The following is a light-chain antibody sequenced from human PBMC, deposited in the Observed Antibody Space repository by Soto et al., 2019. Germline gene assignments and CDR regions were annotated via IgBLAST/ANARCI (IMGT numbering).Light chain of an antibody. CDR3: LQHNSYSWT. CDR1: QKVSPW. CDR2: DVS. J-gene: IGKJ1*01. V-gene: IGKV1-5*01. Sequence: DIRMTPSPSTLSASVGDSVTITCRASQKVSPWLAWYQQKPGKAPNLLIYDVSSLKRGVPSRFSGSGSGTEFTLTISSLQPEDFATYYCLQHNSYSWTFGQGTKVDI.